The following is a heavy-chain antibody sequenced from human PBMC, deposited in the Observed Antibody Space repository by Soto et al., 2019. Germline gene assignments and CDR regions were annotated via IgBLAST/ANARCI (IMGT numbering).Heavy chain of an antibody. J-gene: IGHJ6*02. V-gene: IGHV4-34*01. Sequence: SETLSLTCAVHGGSFSGYYWDWIRQPPGKGLEWIGEVNHGGTSNYNPSLKSRVTISVDTSKNQFSLKLSSVTAADTAVYYCARDLARAASAAAHYYYYGMDVWGQGTTVTVSS. CDR3: ARDLARAASAAAHYYYYGMDV. CDR1: GGSFSGYY. D-gene: IGHD6-13*01. CDR2: VNHGGTS.